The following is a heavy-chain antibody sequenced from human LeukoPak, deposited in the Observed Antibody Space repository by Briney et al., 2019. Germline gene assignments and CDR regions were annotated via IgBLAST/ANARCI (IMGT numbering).Heavy chain of an antibody. D-gene: IGHD1-26*01. J-gene: IGHJ4*02. CDR1: GFTFSSYA. CDR2: ISGSGGST. V-gene: IGHV3-23*01. Sequence: GGSLRLSCAASGFTFSSYAMSWVRQAPGKGLEWVSAISGSGGSTYYADSVKGRFSISRDNSKNTLYLQMNSLRAEDTAVYYCAKHSGSYSVFYYFDYWGQGTLVTVSS. CDR3: AKHSGSYSVFYYFDY.